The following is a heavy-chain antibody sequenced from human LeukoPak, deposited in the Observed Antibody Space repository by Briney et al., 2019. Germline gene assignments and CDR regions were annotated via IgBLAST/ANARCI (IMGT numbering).Heavy chain of an antibody. V-gene: IGHV1-46*01. J-gene: IGHJ4*02. CDR3: ARVLVDYYDSSGPDY. CDR1: GYTFTSYY. CDR2: INPSGGST. Sequence: ASVKVSCTASGYTFTSYYMHWVRQAPGQGLEWMGIINPSGGSTSYAQKFQGRVTMTRDTSTSTVYMELSSLRSEDTAVYYCARVLVDYYDSSGPDYWGQGTLVTVSS. D-gene: IGHD3-22*01.